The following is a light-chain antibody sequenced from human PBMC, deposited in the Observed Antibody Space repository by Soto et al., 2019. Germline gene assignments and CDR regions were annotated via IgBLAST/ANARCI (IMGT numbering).Light chain of an antibody. Sequence: EIVLTQFPATLSVSPGERATLSCRASQSVSSSLAWFQQKPGQAPRLLIYDASTRATGIPARFSGSGSGTEFTLTISSLQSEDFAVYYCQQYNMWTGTFGPGTKVDIK. CDR2: DAS. J-gene: IGKJ3*01. CDR3: QQYNMWTGT. CDR1: QSVSSS. V-gene: IGKV3-15*01.